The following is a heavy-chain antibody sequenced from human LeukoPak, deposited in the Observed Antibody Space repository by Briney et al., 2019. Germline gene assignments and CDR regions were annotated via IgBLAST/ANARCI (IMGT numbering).Heavy chain of an antibody. D-gene: IGHD6-13*01. Sequence: GGSLRLSCAASGFTLSTYWTTWVRQAPGKGLEWVANIKQDGSDKYYVDSVKGRFTISRDNAKNSLYLQMNSLRAEDTAVYYCVRDADSSWLDAFDIWGQGTMVTVSS. J-gene: IGHJ3*02. CDR1: GFTLSTYW. V-gene: IGHV3-7*01. CDR3: VRDADSSWLDAFDI. CDR2: IKQDGSDK.